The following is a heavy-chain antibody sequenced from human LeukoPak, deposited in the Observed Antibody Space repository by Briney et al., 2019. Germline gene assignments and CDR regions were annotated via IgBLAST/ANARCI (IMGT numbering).Heavy chain of an antibody. CDR2: INELGHT. J-gene: IGHJ4*02. CDR3: ARDHGSQHSGAWYVFDY. V-gene: IGHV3-23*01. D-gene: IGHD6-19*01. CDR1: GFTFNHYA. Sequence: GGSLRPSCAASGFTFNHYAMSWVRQAPGKGLEWVSGINELGHTFYADSVKGRFTISRDNSKNTVFLQMNSLSGDDTAEYFCARDHGSQHSGAWYVFDYWGRGTLVTVSS.